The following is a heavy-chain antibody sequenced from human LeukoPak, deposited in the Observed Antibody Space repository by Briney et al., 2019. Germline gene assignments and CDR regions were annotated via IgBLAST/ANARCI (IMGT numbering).Heavy chain of an antibody. V-gene: IGHV1-69*05. J-gene: IGHJ6*03. CDR1: GGTFSSYA. D-gene: IGHD5-24*01. CDR3: ARGEGRDPWADYYYYYMDV. Sequence: SVKVSCKASGGTFSSYATSWVRQAPGQGLEWMGGIIPIFGTANYAQKFQGRVTITTDESTSTAYMELSSLRSEDTAVYYCARGEGRDPWADYYYYYMDVWGKGTTVTVSS. CDR2: IIPIFGTA.